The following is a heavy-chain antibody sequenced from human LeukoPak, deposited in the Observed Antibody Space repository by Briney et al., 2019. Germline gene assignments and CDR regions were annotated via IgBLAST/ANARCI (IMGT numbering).Heavy chain of an antibody. CDR2: ISSSSSYI. J-gene: IGHJ3*02. CDR3: ARTVVGATTAAFDI. Sequence: GGSLRLSCAASGFTFSWYTMNWVRQAPGKGLEWVSIISSSSSYIYYADSVKGRFTISRDNAKNSLYLQMNSLRAEDTAVYYCARTVVGATTAAFDIRGQGTMVTVSS. D-gene: IGHD1-26*01. CDR1: GFTFSWYT. V-gene: IGHV3-21*01.